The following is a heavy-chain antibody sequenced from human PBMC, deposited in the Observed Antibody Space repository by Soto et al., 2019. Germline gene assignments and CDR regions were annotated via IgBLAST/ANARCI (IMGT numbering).Heavy chain of an antibody. J-gene: IGHJ2*01. CDR3: AKGPRVAGSPYFDL. CDR1: GFTFSSYA. CDR2: ISGSGGST. V-gene: IGHV3-23*01. Sequence: GGSLRLSCAASGFTFSSYAMSWVRQAPGKGLEWVSAISGSGGSTYYADSEKGRFTISRENSKDTLYLQMNSLRAEDTAVFYLAKGPRVAGSPYFDLLGRGTLVTVYS. D-gene: IGHD6-19*01.